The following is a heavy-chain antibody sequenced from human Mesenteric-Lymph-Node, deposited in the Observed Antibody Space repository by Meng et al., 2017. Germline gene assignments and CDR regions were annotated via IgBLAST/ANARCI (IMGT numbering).Heavy chain of an antibody. D-gene: IGHD3-16*01. Sequence: QVQLVEAGGGVVHPGRSLRLSCAASGFTFSSYAMHWVRQAPGKGLEWVAVISYDGSNKYYADSVKGRFTISRDNSKNTLYLQMNSLRAEDTAVYYCARDSGGWFDPWGQGTLVTVSS. CDR1: GFTFSSYA. CDR2: ISYDGSNK. J-gene: IGHJ5*02. V-gene: IGHV3-30*04. CDR3: ARDSGGWFDP.